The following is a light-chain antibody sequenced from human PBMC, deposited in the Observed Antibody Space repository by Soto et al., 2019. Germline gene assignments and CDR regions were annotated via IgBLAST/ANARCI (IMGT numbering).Light chain of an antibody. CDR2: DVT. V-gene: IGLV2-11*01. Sequence: QSALTQPRSVSGSPEQSVTISCTGTSSDVGGYNYVSWYQQHPGTAPKLMIYDVTKRPSGVPDRFSGSKSGNTASLTISGLQAEDEADYYCCSYAGSIYVFGTGTKLTVL. CDR3: CSYAGSIYV. J-gene: IGLJ1*01. CDR1: SSDVGGYNY.